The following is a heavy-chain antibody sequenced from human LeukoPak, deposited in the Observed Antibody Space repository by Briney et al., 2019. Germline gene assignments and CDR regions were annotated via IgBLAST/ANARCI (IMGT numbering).Heavy chain of an antibody. J-gene: IGHJ4*02. V-gene: IGHV3-30*18. D-gene: IGHD1-26*01. CDR2: ISYDGSNK. CDR1: GFTFSSSG. Sequence: GGSLRLSCAASGFTFSSSGMHWVRQAPGKGLEWVSVISYDGSNKFYADSVKGRFTISRDNSKNTLYLQMNSLRAEDTAVYYCAKEMGATNYFEYWGQGTLVTVSS. CDR3: AKEMGATNYFEY.